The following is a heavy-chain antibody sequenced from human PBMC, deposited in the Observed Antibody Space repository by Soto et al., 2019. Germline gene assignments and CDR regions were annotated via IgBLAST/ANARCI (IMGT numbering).Heavy chain of an antibody. CDR3: AKDLAEYYGMDV. J-gene: IGHJ6*02. V-gene: IGHV3-30*18. CDR1: GFTFSSYG. CDR2: ISYDGSNK. Sequence: SLRLSCAASGFTFSSYGMHWVRQAPGKGLEWVAVISYDGSNKYYADSVKGRFTISRDNSKNTLYLQMNSLRAEDTAVYYCAKDLAEYYGMDVWGQGTTVTVSS.